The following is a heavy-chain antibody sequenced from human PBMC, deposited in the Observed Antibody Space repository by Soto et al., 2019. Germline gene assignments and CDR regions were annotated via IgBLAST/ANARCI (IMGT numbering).Heavy chain of an antibody. V-gene: IGHV1-69*13. CDR3: ARDLISNYHYYGMDV. CDR2: IIPFFHAA. J-gene: IGHJ6*02. Sequence: SVKVSCKASADTFSSSAFSWVRQAPGQGLEWMGGIIPFFHAANYAQRFQGRVTITADESTSTVHMELSSLRSEDTALYYCARDLISNYHYYGMDVWGQGTTVTVSS. CDR1: ADTFSSSA.